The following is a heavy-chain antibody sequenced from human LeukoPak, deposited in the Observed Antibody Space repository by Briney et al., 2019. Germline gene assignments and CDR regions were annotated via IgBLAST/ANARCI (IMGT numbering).Heavy chain of an antibody. CDR3: ARVRYCSGSNNCT. J-gene: IGHJ5*02. CDR2: IFYSGST. Sequence: SETLSLTCTVSGGSISTSHYYWGWIRQPPGKGLEWIGSIFYSGSTYNNPSLKSRVTISVDTSKNQFSLKLSSVTAADTAVYYCARVRYCSGSNNCTWGQGTLVTVSS. V-gene: IGHV4-39*07. CDR1: GGSISTSHYY. D-gene: IGHD2-15*01.